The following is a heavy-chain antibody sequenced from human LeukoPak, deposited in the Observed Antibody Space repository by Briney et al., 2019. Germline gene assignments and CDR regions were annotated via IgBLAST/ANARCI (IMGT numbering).Heavy chain of an antibody. CDR3: AKATVDTAIDDYFDY. D-gene: IGHD5-18*01. CDR1: GFTFSSYA. V-gene: IGHV3-23*01. Sequence: GGPLKLSCEASGFTFSSYAMTWVRQAPGKGLEWVSIISGSGGSTYYADSVKGRFTISRDNSKNTLYLQMNSLRAEDTAIYYCAKATVDTAIDDYFDYWGQGTLVTVSS. J-gene: IGHJ4*02. CDR2: ISGSGGST.